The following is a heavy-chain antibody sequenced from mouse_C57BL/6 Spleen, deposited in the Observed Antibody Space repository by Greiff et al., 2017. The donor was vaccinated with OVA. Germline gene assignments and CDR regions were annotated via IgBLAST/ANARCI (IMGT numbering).Heavy chain of an antibody. Sequence: EVQLVESGAGLVKPGGSLKLSCAASGFTFSSYAMSWVRQTPEKRLEWVAYISSGGDYIDYADTVKGRFTISRDNARNTLSLQMSSLKSEDTAMYYCTRDGYTVVAPWYAMDYWGQGTSVTVAS. CDR1: GFTFSSYA. CDR2: ISSGGDYI. D-gene: IGHD1-1*01. CDR3: TRDGYTVVAPWYAMDY. V-gene: IGHV5-9-1*02. J-gene: IGHJ4*01.